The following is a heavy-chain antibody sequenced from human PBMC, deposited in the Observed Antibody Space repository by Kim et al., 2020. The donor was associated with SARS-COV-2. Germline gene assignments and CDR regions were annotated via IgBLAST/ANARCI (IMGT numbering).Heavy chain of an antibody. Sequence: SETLSLTCAVYGGSFNGYTWHWIRQSPEKGLEWIGQINHSGDTKYNPSVKSRVTISIDTSKSQFSLKLTSVTAADTAVYFCARGLPGYWDQGTLVTVSS. CDR2: INHSGDT. CDR1: GGSFNGYT. V-gene: IGHV4-34*01. CDR3: ARGLPGY. J-gene: IGHJ4*02.